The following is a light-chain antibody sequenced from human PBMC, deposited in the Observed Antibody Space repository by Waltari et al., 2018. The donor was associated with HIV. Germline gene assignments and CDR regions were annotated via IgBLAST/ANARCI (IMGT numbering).Light chain of an antibody. CDR3: ATWDDSLNGRV. V-gene: IGLV1-44*01. CDR2: SSN. Sequence: QSMLTQPPSASGTPGQRVTISCSGSSPHIGRNTVNCYQQLPGTAPKLPIYSSNRRPSGVPDRFSGSKSGTSASLAISGLQSEDGADYYCATWDDSLNGRVFGGGTKLTVL. J-gene: IGLJ3*02. CDR1: SPHIGRNT.